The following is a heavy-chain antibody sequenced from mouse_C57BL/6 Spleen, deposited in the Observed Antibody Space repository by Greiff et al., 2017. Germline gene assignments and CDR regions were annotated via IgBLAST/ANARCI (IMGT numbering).Heavy chain of an antibody. Sequence: EVQLQQSGAELVRPGSSVKMSCKTSGYTFTSYGINWVKQRSGQGLEWIGYIYIGNGYTEYNEKFKGKATLTSDTSSSTAYMQLSSLTSEDSAIYFCAREGIYYYGSSSSWFAYWGQGTLVTVSA. J-gene: IGHJ3*01. CDR2: IYIGNGYT. D-gene: IGHD1-1*01. CDR1: GYTFTSYG. CDR3: AREGIYYYGSSSSWFAY. V-gene: IGHV1-58*01.